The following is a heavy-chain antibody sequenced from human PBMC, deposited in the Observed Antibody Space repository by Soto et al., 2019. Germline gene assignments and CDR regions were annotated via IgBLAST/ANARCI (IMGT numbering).Heavy chain of an antibody. V-gene: IGHV4-59*01. CDR1: GGSISSYY. CDR2: IYYSGST. Sequence: SETLSLTCTVSGGSISSYYWSWIRQPPGKGLEWIGYIYYSGSTNYNPSLKSRVTISVDTSKNQFSLKLSSVTAADTAVYYCARYEAALGYFDYWGQGTLVTVSS. D-gene: IGHD6-13*01. J-gene: IGHJ4*02. CDR3: ARYEAALGYFDY.